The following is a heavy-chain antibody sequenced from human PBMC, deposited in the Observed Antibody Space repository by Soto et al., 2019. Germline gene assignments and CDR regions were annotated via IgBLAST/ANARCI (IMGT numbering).Heavy chain of an antibody. V-gene: IGHV3-23*01. CDR1: VFTFNIYS. D-gene: IGHD1-1*01. CDR2: TGATGRTT. CDR3: ATVNNNSRSFDS. Sequence: VVSLILSCSSSVFTFNIYSITWFRQAPGKGLEWVSTTGATGRTTYYADSVKGRFTVSRDNSKNTLDLQMSSLRDEDTAVYYCATVNNNSRSFDSWGKGTLVTVSS. J-gene: IGHJ4*02.